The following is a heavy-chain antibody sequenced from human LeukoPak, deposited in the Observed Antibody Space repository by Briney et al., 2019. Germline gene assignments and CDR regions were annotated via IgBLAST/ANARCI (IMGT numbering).Heavy chain of an antibody. CDR1: GFTFSTYE. V-gene: IGHV3-48*03. J-gene: IGHJ4*02. D-gene: IGHD3-9*01. Sequence: GGSLRLSCAASGFTFSTYEMNWVRQAPGKGLEWVSYISSSGSAMYYTDSVKGRFTISRDNAKNSLYLQMNSLRAEDTAVYYCAREGPEYYDILTGFPTTFDYWGQGTLVTVSS. CDR2: ISSSGSAM. CDR3: AREGPEYYDILTGFPTTFDY.